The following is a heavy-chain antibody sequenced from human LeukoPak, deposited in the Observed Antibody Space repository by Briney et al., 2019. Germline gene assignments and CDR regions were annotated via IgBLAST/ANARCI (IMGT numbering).Heavy chain of an antibody. CDR3: ARSVAGGFDS. V-gene: IGHV3-66*01. D-gene: IGHD6-19*01. CDR1: GFTFSSYA. CDR2: IYSDGSA. Sequence: GGSLRLSCAASGFTFSSYAMSWVRQAPGKGLEWVSVIYSDGSAYYADSVGGRFTISRDSSRNTVFLQMNSLRVEDTAVYYCARSVAGGFDSWGQGTRLTVSS. J-gene: IGHJ4*02.